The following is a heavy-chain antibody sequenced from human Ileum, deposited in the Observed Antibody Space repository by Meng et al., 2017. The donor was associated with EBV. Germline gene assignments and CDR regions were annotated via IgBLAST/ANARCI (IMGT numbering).Heavy chain of an antibody. Sequence: QVQRPVWGTGLLKPSETLSPTCAVNGGSLSGAYWNWIRQPPGKGLEWIGEIIHGGSPSYNPSLKSRVTISIDTSKNQLSLMLSSVTAADTAVYYCARRPTGIDYWGQGTLVTVSS. V-gene: IGHV4-34*12. CDR1: GGSLSGAY. J-gene: IGHJ4*02. CDR3: ARRPTGIDY. CDR2: IIHGGSP. D-gene: IGHD2-8*02.